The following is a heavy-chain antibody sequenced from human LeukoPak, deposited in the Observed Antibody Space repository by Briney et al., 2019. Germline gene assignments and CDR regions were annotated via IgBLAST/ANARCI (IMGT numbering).Heavy chain of an antibody. CDR2: IYYSGST. CDR1: GDSLSRHY. Sequence: PETLSLTCTVSGDSLSRHYRSWIRPPPGEGREWIGYIYYSGSTNYHPSLKSGVTISVDTSKNQFSLKLSSVTAADTAVYYCAGTAGTLVDYYYYYMDVWGKGTTVTVSS. V-gene: IGHV4-59*11. D-gene: IGHD6-13*01. CDR3: AGTAGTLVDYYYYYMDV. J-gene: IGHJ6*03.